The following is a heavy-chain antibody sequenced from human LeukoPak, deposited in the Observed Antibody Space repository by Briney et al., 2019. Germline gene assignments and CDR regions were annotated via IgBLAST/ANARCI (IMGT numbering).Heavy chain of an antibody. J-gene: IGHJ5*02. CDR1: GYAFNTYW. CDR3: ARGESKPFAAVWDKWFDP. Sequence: GESLKISCKGSGYAFNTYWIAWVRQMPGKGLEWMGLIYPDDSSTRYSPSFEGQVIMSTDKSISTVYLQWTSLKASDSGTYYCARGESKPFAAVWDKWFDPWGQGTLLIVPS. D-gene: IGHD3-16*01. CDR2: IYPDDSST. V-gene: IGHV5-51*01.